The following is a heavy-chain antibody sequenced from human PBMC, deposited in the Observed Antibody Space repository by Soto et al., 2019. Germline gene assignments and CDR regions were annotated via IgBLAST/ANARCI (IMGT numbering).Heavy chain of an antibody. CDR1: GGTFSSYA. D-gene: IGHD3-10*01. CDR2: IIPIFGTA. V-gene: IGHV1-69*13. CDR3: ARPTMVRGVGYYYYGMDV. Sequence: GVSVKVYCKASGGTFSSYAISWVRQATGKGLEWMGGIIPIFGTANYAQKFQGRVTITADESTSTAYMELSSLRSEDTAVYYCARPTMVRGVGYYYYGMDVWGQGTTVTVSS. J-gene: IGHJ6*02.